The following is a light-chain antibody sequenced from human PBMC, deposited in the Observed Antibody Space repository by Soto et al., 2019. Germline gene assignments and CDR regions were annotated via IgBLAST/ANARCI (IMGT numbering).Light chain of an antibody. CDR2: AAS. J-gene: IGKJ5*01. CDR1: QGLSSD. V-gene: IGKV1-9*01. CDR3: QQLNSYPIT. Sequence: DIQLTQSPSFLSASVGDRVTITCRASQGLSSDLAWYQQKPGKAPKLLIYAASTLQSGVPSRFSGSGSGTEFTLTISSLQHEDFATYYCQQLNSYPITFGHGTRLEIK.